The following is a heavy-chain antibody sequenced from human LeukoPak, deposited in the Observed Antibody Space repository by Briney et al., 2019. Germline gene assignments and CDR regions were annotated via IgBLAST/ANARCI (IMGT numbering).Heavy chain of an antibody. J-gene: IGHJ4*02. CDR3: AKDPRGDSSGYYYDHFDY. CDR1: GFTFSSYG. CDR2: ISYDGSNK. D-gene: IGHD3-22*01. Sequence: GGSLRLSCAASGFTFSSYGMHWVRQAPGKGLEWVAVISYDGSNKYYADSVKGRFTISRDNSKNTLYLQMNSLRAEDTAVYYCAKDPRGDSSGYYYDHFDYWGQGTLVTVSS. V-gene: IGHV3-30*18.